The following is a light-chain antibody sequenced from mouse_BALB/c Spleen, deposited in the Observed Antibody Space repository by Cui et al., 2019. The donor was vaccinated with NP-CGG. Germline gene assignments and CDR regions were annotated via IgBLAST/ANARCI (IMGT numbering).Light chain of an antibody. CDR2: GTN. V-gene: IGLV1*01. J-gene: IGLJ1*01. CDR1: TGTVTTTNY. Sequence: QAAVTPASALTTSPGETVTLTCRSSTGTVTTTNYANWVQEKPDHLFTGLIGGTNNRAPGVPARFSGSLIGDKAALTITGAQTEDEAIYFCALWYSNHWVFGGGTNLTVL. CDR3: ALWYSNHWV.